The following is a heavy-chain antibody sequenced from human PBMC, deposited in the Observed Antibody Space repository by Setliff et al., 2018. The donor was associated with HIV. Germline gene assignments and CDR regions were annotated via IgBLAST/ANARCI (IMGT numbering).Heavy chain of an antibody. J-gene: IGHJ4*02. V-gene: IGHV3-33*03. CDR2: IWHDGNNK. D-gene: IGHD5-12*01. CDR1: GFTFSSYV. CDR3: AKVGREYSGYDFTFDY. Sequence: ASGFTFSSYVMHWVRQAPGKGLEWVAVIWHDGNNKNYADSVKGRFTISRDNSKNNLYLQMNSLSPEDTAVYYCAKVGREYSGYDFTFDYWGQGTLVTV.